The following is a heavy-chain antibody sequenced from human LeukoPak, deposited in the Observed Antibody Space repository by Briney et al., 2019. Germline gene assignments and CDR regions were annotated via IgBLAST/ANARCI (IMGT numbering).Heavy chain of an antibody. J-gene: IGHJ6*02. CDR2: INSDGSST. CDR1: GLTFSSYW. Sequence: PGGSLRLSFAASGLTFSSYWMHWVRKAPGKGLVWVSRINSDGSSTSYADSVKGRFTISRDNAKNTLFLQMNSLRAEDTAVYYCARGKYYGMDVWGQGTTVTVSS. V-gene: IGHV3-74*01. CDR3: ARGKYYGMDV.